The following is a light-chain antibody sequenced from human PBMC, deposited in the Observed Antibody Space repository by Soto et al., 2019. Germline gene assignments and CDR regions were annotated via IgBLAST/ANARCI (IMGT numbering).Light chain of an antibody. CDR3: SSYTSSSTLYV. Sequence: QSLLTQPASVSGSPGQSITISCTGNSSDVGGYNYVSWYQQHPGKAPKLMIYDVSNRPSGVSNRFSGSKSGNTASLTISGLQAEDEADYNRSSYTSSSTLYVFGTGTKVT. J-gene: IGLJ1*01. CDR1: SSDVGGYNY. V-gene: IGLV2-14*01. CDR2: DVS.